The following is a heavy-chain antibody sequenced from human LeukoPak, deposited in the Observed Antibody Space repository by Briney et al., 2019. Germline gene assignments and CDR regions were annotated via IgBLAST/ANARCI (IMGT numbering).Heavy chain of an antibody. V-gene: IGHV1-69*04. CDR3: ARDSITGTLGHYYYGMDV. J-gene: IGHJ6*02. CDR1: GGTISSYA. D-gene: IGHD1/OR15-1a*01. CDR2: IIPIFGIA. Sequence: SVKVSCKASGGTISSYAISWVRQAPGQGLEWMGRIIPIFGIANYAQKFQGRVTITADKSTSTAYMELSSLRSEDTAVYYCARDSITGTLGHYYYGMDVWGQGTTVTVFS.